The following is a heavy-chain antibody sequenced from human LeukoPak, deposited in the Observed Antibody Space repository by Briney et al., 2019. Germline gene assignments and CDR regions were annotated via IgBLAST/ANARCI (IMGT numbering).Heavy chain of an antibody. J-gene: IGHJ3*02. Sequence: SETLSLTCAVYGGSFSGYYWSWIRQPPGKGLEWIGYIYYSGSTNYNPSLKSRVTISVDTSKNQFSLKLSSVTAADTAVYYCARVDIVVVKDAFDIWGQGTMVTVSS. V-gene: IGHV4-59*01. CDR3: ARVDIVVVKDAFDI. D-gene: IGHD3-22*01. CDR1: GGSFSGYY. CDR2: IYYSGST.